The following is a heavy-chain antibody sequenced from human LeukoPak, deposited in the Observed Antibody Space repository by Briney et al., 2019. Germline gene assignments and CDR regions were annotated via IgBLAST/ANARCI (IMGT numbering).Heavy chain of an antibody. CDR2: ISAYNGNT. V-gene: IGHV1-18*01. CDR1: GYTFTSYG. Sequence: GASVKVSCKASGYTFTSYGISWVRQAPGQGLEWMGWISAYNGNTNYAQKLQGRVTMTTDTSTSTAYMELRSLRSDDTAVYYCASLEIYCSGGSCYFTAPDYWGQGTLVTVSS. CDR3: ASLEIYCSGGSCYFTAPDY. D-gene: IGHD2-15*01. J-gene: IGHJ4*02.